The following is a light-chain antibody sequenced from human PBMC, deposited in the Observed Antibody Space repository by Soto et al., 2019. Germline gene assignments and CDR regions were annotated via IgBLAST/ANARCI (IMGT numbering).Light chain of an antibody. Sequence: QSALTQPASVSGSPGQSLTISCTGTSSDVGGYNYVSWYQQHQGKDPKLMIYDVSNRPSGVSNRFSGSKPGNTASLTISGLQAEDEADYYCSSYTSSSTRVFGRGTKLTVL. CDR3: SSYTSSSTRV. V-gene: IGLV2-14*01. J-gene: IGLJ2*01. CDR1: SSDVGGYNY. CDR2: DVS.